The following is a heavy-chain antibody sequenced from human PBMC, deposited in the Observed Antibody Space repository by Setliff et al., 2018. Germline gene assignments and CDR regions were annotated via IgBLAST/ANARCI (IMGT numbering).Heavy chain of an antibody. CDR1: GDSISSGYYY. D-gene: IGHD3-3*01. V-gene: IGHV4-61*09. CDR3: ARGGPTLTISRVLVVSSFDP. Sequence: SETLSLTCTISGDSISSGYYYWTWIRQSAGKGLEWIGHFYTSGNTNYNPSLKSRVTISVDTSKNQFSLKLSSVTAADTATYYCARGGPTLTISRVLVVSSFDPWGQGSRITVSS. J-gene: IGHJ5*02. CDR2: FYTSGNT.